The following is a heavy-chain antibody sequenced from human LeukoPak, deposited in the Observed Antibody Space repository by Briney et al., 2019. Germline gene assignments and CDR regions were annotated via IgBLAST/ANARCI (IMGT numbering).Heavy chain of an antibody. Sequence: PSETLSLTCTVSGGSISSYYWSWIRQPPGKGLEWIGYIYYSGTTNYNPSLKSRVTISVDTSKNQFSLKLSSVTAADTAVYNCARGYSSGPYYFDYWGQGTLVTVSS. V-gene: IGHV4-59*01. D-gene: IGHD6-19*01. J-gene: IGHJ4*02. CDR1: GGSISSYY. CDR2: IYYSGTT. CDR3: ARGYSSGPYYFDY.